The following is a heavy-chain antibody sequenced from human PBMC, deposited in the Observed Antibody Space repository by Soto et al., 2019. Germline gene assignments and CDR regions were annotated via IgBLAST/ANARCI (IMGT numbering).Heavy chain of an antibody. CDR2: ISSSSSYI. V-gene: IGHV3-21*01. CDR3: ASYRWSAYYTALNYYYYGMDV. Sequence: PGGSLRLSCAASGFTFSSYSMNWVRQAPGKGLEWVSSISSSSSYIYYADSVKGRFTISRDNAKNSLYLQMNGLRAEDTAVYYCASYRWSAYYTALNYYYYGMDVWGQGTTVTVSS. J-gene: IGHJ6*02. CDR1: GFTFSSYS. D-gene: IGHD3-3*01.